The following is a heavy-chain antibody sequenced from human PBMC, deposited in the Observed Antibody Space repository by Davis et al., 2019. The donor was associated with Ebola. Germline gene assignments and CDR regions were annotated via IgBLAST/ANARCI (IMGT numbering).Heavy chain of an antibody. D-gene: IGHD3-3*01. J-gene: IGHJ2*01. CDR1: GASISSHY. Sequence: PSETLSLTCTVSGASISSHYWSWIRQPPGKGLEWIGYIYYSGGTNYDPSLKIRVTISLDTSKNQFSLKLSSVTAADTAVYYCARRGVTIFRVARRYFDLWGRGTLVTVSS. CDR2: IYYSGGT. CDR3: ARRGVTIFRVARRYFDL. V-gene: IGHV4-59*11.